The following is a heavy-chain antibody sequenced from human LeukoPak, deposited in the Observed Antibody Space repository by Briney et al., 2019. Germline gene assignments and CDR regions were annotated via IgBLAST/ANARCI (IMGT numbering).Heavy chain of an antibody. CDR2: ISSTSRYI. Sequence: GGSLRLSCAASGFTFGSYSMNWVRQVPGRGLQWVSSISSTSRYIYYADSVKGRFTVSRDHAKNSLSLQMNSLGAEDTAVYYCARCYASGSYGIDYWGQGTRVTVSS. CDR1: GFTFGSYS. D-gene: IGHD3-10*01. CDR3: ARCYASGSYGIDY. V-gene: IGHV3-21*01. J-gene: IGHJ4*02.